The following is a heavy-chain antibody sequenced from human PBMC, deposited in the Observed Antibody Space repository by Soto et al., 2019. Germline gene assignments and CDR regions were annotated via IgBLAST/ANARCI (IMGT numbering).Heavy chain of an antibody. CDR1: GFTFDDYA. V-gene: IGHV3-9*03. Sequence: GGSLRLSCAASGFTFDDYAMHWVRQAPGKGLEWVSGISWNSGSIGYADSVKGRFTISRDNAKNSLYLQMNSLRAEDMALYYYAKDTAMAGYYYGMDVWGQGTTVTVSS. D-gene: IGHD5-18*01. J-gene: IGHJ6*02. CDR3: AKDTAMAGYYYGMDV. CDR2: ISWNSGSI.